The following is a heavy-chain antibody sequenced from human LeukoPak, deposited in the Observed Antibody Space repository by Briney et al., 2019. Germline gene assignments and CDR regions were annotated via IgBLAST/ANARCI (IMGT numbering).Heavy chain of an antibody. CDR3: ARRGARNMITFGGVIAD. D-gene: IGHD3-16*02. J-gene: IGHJ4*02. V-gene: IGHV4-59*12. Sequence: PSETLSLTCTVSGGSISSYYWSWIRQPPGKGLEWIGYIYYSGSTNYNPSLKSRVTISVDTSKNQFSLKLSSVTAADTAVYYCARRGARNMITFGGVIADWGQGTLVTVSS. CDR1: GGSISSYY. CDR2: IYYSGST.